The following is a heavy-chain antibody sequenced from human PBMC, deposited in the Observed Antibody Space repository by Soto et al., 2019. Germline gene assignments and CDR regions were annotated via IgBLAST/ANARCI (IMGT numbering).Heavy chain of an antibody. CDR2: IYYSGST. V-gene: IGHV4-59*08. D-gene: IGHD3-10*01. CDR1: GGSISSYY. Sequence: SETLSLTCTVSGGSISSYYWSWIRQPPGKGLEWIGYIYYSGSTNYNPSLKSRVTISVDTSKNQFSLKLSSVTAADTAVYYCGRHRSTMGSGRYYYYYMDVWGKGTTVTVSS. CDR3: GRHRSTMGSGRYYYYYMDV. J-gene: IGHJ6*03.